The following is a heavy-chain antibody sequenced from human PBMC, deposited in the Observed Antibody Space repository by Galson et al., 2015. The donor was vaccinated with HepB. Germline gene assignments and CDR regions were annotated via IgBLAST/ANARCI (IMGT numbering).Heavy chain of an antibody. J-gene: IGHJ6*02. CDR1: GFSLNSYN. Sequence: SLSLSCAASGFSLNSYNMNWVRQAPGKGLEWVSSISRTSINIYYADSVKGRFTISRDNAKNSLYLQMNSLRVEDTAIYYCARGFASGLENLGYGMEVWGQGTTVTVSS. V-gene: IGHV3-21*01. D-gene: IGHD3-16*01. CDR3: ARGFASGLENLGYGMEV. CDR2: ISRTSINI.